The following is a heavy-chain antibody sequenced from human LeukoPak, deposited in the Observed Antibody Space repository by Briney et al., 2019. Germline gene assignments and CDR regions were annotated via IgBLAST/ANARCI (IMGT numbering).Heavy chain of an antibody. CDR1: GFTFSSYW. V-gene: IGHV3-7*03. D-gene: IGHD4-17*01. Sequence: GGSLRLSCAASGFTFSSYWMSWVRQAPGKGLEWVANIKQDGSEKYYVDSVKGRFTISRDNAKNSLYLQMNSLRAEDTALYYCAKDRGGYGDPTTRYYYYYYGMDVWGQGTTVTVSS. J-gene: IGHJ6*02. CDR3: AKDRGGYGDPTTRYYYYYYGMDV. CDR2: IKQDGSEK.